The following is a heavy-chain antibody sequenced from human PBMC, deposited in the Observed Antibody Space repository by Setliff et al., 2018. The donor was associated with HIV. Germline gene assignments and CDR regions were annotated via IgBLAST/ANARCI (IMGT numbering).Heavy chain of an antibody. CDR2: IYYSGTT. J-gene: IGHJ6*03. V-gene: IGHV4-61*01. CDR3: ASEAWTSYRSSSGYYYYYMDV. CDR1: GDSVSSASYY. D-gene: IGHD6-6*01. Sequence: PSETLSLTCTVSGDSVSSASYYWSWIRQPPGKGLEWIGYIYYSGTTKYNPSLKSRVTISVDTSKNQFSLKLSSVTAADTAVYYCASEAWTSYRSSSGYYYYYMDVWGKGTMVTVSS.